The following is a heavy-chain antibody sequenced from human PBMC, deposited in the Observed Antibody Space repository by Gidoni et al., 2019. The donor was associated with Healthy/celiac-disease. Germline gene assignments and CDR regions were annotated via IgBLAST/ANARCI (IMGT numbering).Heavy chain of an antibody. CDR1: GFTFSSYS. J-gene: IGHJ3*02. V-gene: IGHV3-48*02. Sequence: EVQLVESGGGLVQPGGSLRLSCAASGFTFSSYSMNWVRQAPGKGLGWVSYISSSSSTIYYADSVKGRFTISRDNAKNSLYLQMNSLRDEDTAVYYCARELLRYFDWLQSGAFDIWGQGTMVTVSS. CDR2: ISSSSSTI. CDR3: ARELLRYFDWLQSGAFDI. D-gene: IGHD3-9*01.